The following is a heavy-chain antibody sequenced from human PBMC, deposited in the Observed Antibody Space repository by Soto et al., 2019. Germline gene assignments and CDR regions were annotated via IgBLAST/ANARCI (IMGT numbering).Heavy chain of an antibody. D-gene: IGHD1-26*01. V-gene: IGHV4-28*01. CDR1: GYSISSSNW. J-gene: IGHJ4*02. CDR2: IYYSGTT. Sequence: PSETLSLTSAVSGYSISSSNWWGWIRQPPGKGLEWIGYIYYSGTTYYNPSLKSRVTMSVDTSKNQFSLKLTSVTAVDTAVYYCARREIQGPIDYWDQGTLVTVS. CDR3: ARREIQGPIDY.